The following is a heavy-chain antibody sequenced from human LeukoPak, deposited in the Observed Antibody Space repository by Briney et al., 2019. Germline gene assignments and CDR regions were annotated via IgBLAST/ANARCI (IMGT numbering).Heavy chain of an antibody. CDR1: GFTFDDYA. CDR2: ISWKSGSI. D-gene: IGHD3-22*01. J-gene: IGHJ4*02. V-gene: IGHV3-9*01. CDR3: VRDRAPYYYDSSGFDY. Sequence: GGSLRLSCAASGFTFDDYAMHWVRQAPGKGLEWVSGISWKSGSIGYADSVKGRFTISRDNAKNSLYVQMNSLRAEDTALYYCVRDRAPYYYDSSGFDYWGQGTPVTVSS.